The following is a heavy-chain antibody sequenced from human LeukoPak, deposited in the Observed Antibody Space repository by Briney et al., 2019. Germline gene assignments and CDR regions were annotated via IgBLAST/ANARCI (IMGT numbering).Heavy chain of an antibody. D-gene: IGHD5-12*01. CDR1: GGTFSSYA. J-gene: IGHJ4*02. CDR3: ARVGGYEKYYFDY. Sequence: ASVKVSCKASGGTFSSYAISWVRQAPGQGLEWMGGIIPIFGTANYAQKFQGRVTITADKSTSTAYMELSSLRSEDTAAYYCARVGGYEKYYFDYWGQGTLVTVSS. CDR2: IIPIFGTA. V-gene: IGHV1-69*06.